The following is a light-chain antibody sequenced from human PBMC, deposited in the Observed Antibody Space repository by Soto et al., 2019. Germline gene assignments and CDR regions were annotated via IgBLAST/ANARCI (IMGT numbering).Light chain of an antibody. V-gene: IGLV1-36*01. CDR3: AVWDDNLNGLV. J-gene: IGLJ2*01. Sequence: QSVLTQPPSVSEAPRQRVTISCSGSWSNIGNNAVNWYQQLPGKAPKLLIYYDDLLSSGVSDRFSGSKSGTSASLAISGLQSEDEADYYCAVWDDNLNGLVFGGGTQLTVL. CDR2: YDD. CDR1: WSNIGNNA.